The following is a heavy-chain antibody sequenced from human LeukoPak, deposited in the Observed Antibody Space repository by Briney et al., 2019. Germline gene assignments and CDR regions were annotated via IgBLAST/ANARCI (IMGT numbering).Heavy chain of an antibody. CDR2: ISYDGSNK. CDR1: GFTFSSFA. Sequence: GGSLRLSWAASGFTFSSFAMHWVRQAPGKGLEWVAVISYDGSNKYYADSVKGRFTISRDSSKNALYPQMNSLRAEDTAVYYCAKANQYSSSWTLDYWGQGTLVTVSS. J-gene: IGHJ4*02. V-gene: IGHV3-30*18. CDR3: AKANQYSSSWTLDY. D-gene: IGHD6-13*01.